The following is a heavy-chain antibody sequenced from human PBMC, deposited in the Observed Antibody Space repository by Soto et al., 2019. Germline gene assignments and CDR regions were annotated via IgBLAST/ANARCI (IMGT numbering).Heavy chain of an antibody. D-gene: IGHD2-2*01. V-gene: IGHV3-21*01. J-gene: IGHJ4*02. CDR2: ISSSSSYI. Sequence: GGSLSLSCAASGFTFSSYSMNWVRQAPGKGLKWVSSISSSSSYIYYADSVKGRFTISRDNAKNSLYLQMNSLRAEDTAVYYCARELEDIVVVPAASFDYWGQGTLVTVSS. CDR1: GFTFSSYS. CDR3: ARELEDIVVVPAASFDY.